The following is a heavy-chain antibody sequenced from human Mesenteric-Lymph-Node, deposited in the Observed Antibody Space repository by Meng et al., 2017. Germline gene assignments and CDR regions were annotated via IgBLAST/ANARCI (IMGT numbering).Heavy chain of an antibody. J-gene: IGHJ3*02. CDR3: ATVIGIEYSSSSGAFDI. CDR1: GGTFSSYA. CDR2: IIPIFGTA. D-gene: IGHD6-6*01. V-gene: IGHV1-69*13. Sequence: SVKVSCKASGGTFSSYAISWVRQAPGQGLEWMGGIIPIFGTANYAQKFQGRVTITADESTSTAYMELSSLRSEDTAVYYCATVIGIEYSSSSGAFDIWGQGTMVTVSS.